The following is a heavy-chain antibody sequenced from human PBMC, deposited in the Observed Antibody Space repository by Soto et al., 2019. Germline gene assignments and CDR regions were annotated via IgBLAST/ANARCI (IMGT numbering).Heavy chain of an antibody. CDR3: ARDKITGLFDY. CDR1: GGSFSGHY. V-gene: IGHV4-34*01. Sequence: QVQLQQWGAGLLKPSETLSLTCAVYGGSFSGHYWTWIRQPPGTGLEWIGEINHSGSTNYNPSLKSRVTISVDTSKNQFSLKLTSVTAADTAVYYCARDKITGLFDYWCQGTLVTVSS. CDR2: INHSGST. D-gene: IGHD2-8*02. J-gene: IGHJ4*02.